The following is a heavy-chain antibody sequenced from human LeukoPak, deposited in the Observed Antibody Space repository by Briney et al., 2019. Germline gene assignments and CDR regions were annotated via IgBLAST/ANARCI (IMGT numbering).Heavy chain of an antibody. CDR2: INPNSGGT. CDR3: AREQGRGYCSSTSCFGSDY. J-gene: IGHJ4*02. V-gene: IGHV1-2*02. CDR1: GYTFTGYY. D-gene: IGHD2-2*01. Sequence: ASVKVSCKASGYTFTGYYMRWVRQAPGQGLEWMGWINPNSGGTNYAQKFQGRVTMTRDTSISTAYMELSRLRSDDTAVYYCAREQGRGYCSSTSCFGSDYWGQGTLVTVSS.